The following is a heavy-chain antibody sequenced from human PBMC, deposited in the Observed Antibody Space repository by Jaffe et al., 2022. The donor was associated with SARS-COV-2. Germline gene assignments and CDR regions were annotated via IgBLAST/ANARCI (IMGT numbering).Heavy chain of an antibody. D-gene: IGHD6-6*01. CDR2: IYTSGST. CDR1: GGSISSGSYY. V-gene: IGHV4-61*02. J-gene: IGHJ4*02. CDR3: AREEYSSSSY. Sequence: QVQLQESGPGLVKPSQTLSLTCTVSGGSISSGSYYWSWIRQPAGKGLEWIGRIYTSGSTNYNPSLKSRVTISVDTSKNQFSLKLSSVTAADTAVYYCAREEYSSSSYWGQGTLVTVSS.